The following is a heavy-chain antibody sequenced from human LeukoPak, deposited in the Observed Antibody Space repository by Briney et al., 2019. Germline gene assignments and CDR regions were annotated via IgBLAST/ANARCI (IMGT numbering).Heavy chain of an antibody. CDR1: GGSFSGFY. J-gene: IGHJ6*03. V-gene: IGHV4-34*01. CDR3: AREYFSANYFFYYMDV. Sequence: SETLSLTCAVYGGSFSGFYWSWIRQPPGKGLEWIGYIDHSGSTNYSPSLQSRVTISIDTSKNQFSLKLNSVTAADTAVYYCAREYFSANYFFYYMDVWGTGTTVTVSS. D-gene: IGHD3-3*01. CDR2: IDHSGST.